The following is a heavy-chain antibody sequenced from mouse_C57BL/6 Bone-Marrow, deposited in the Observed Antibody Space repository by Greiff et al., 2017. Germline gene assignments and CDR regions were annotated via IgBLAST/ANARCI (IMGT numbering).Heavy chain of an antibody. CDR1: GFTFSSYA. CDR2: ISDGGSYT. J-gene: IGHJ2*01. D-gene: IGHD1-1*01. V-gene: IGHV5-4*01. CDR3: ARDCPTGVDY. Sequence: EVKLVASGGGLVKPGGSLKLSCAASGFTFSSYAMSWVRQTPEKRLEWVATISDGGSYTYYPDNVKGRFTISRDNAKNNLYLQMSHLKSEDTAMYYCARDCPTGVDYWGQGTTLTVSS.